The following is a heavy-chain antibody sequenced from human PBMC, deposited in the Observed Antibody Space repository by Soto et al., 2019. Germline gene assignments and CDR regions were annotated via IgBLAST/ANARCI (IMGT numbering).Heavy chain of an antibody. D-gene: IGHD3-10*01. CDR3: ANHHFPDVREIIAWF. CDR1: GFSFGSNA. J-gene: IGHJ4*02. V-gene: IGHV3-23*01. Sequence: EVQLLESGGGLVQPGGSLRLSCAASGFSFGSNAMSWVRQAPGKGLEWVSVITASGVNTYYADSVKGRFIISRDNSKNTLYLQMNSLRAEDTAMYYCANHHFPDVREIIAWFWGQGTLVTVSS. CDR2: ITASGVNT.